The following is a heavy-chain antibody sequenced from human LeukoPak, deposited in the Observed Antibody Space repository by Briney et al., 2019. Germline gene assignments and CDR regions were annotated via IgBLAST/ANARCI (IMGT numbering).Heavy chain of an antibody. Sequence: SETLSLTCTVSGGSISSYYWSWIRQPPGKGLEWIGYIYYSGSTNYNPSLKSRVTISVDTSKNQFSLKLSSVTAADTAVYYYARGYYYDSSGYDYWGQGTLVTVSS. J-gene: IGHJ4*02. CDR2: IYYSGST. CDR3: ARGYYYDSSGYDY. V-gene: IGHV4-59*01. CDR1: GGSISSYY. D-gene: IGHD3-22*01.